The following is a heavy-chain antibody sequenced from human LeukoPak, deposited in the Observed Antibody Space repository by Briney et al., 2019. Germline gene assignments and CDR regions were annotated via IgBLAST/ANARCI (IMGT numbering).Heavy chain of an antibody. D-gene: IGHD6-6*01. V-gene: IGHV3-48*03. J-gene: IGHJ6*03. CDR2: ISSSGSTI. Sequence: GGSLRLSCAASGFTFSSYEMNWVRQAPGKGLEWVSYISSSGSTIYYADSVKGRFTISRDNAKNSLYLQMNSLRAEDTAVYYCASCAAARRDYYYYYMDVWGKGTTVTVSS. CDR3: ASCAAARRDYYYYYMDV. CDR1: GFTFSSYE.